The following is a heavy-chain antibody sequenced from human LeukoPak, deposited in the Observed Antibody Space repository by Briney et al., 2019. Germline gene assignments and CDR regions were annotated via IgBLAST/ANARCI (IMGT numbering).Heavy chain of an antibody. V-gene: IGHV3-23*01. CDR3: AKDYPALGYCTSTTCSFFDY. Sequence: GGSLRLSYSASGFTFTSYAMSWVRQAPGKGLEWVSGISDSAYSTFYADSVKGRFTISRDDSQNTLYLQMNSLRAEDTALYYCAKDYPALGYCTSTTCSFFDYWGRGILVTVSS. CDR2: ISDSAYST. D-gene: IGHD2-2*01. CDR1: GFTFTSYA. J-gene: IGHJ4*02.